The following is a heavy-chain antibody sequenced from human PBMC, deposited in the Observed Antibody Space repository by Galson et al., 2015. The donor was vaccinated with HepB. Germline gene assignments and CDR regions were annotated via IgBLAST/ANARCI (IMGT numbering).Heavy chain of an antibody. D-gene: IGHD3-22*01. V-gene: IGHV3-30*18. J-gene: IGHJ5*02. CDR2: ILFDGTNK. CDR1: GFDFSAYG. Sequence: SLRLSCAASGFDFSAYGIHWVRQAPGKGLEWVAVILFDGTNKYYADSVKGRFTISRDNSKNTVYLQMNSLTTADTAMYYCAKVERPYYYDTSGSWGQGTLVIVSS. CDR3: AKVERPYYYDTSGS.